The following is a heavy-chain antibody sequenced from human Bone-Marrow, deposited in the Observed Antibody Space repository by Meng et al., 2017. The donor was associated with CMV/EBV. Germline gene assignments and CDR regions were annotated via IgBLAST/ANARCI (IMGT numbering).Heavy chain of an antibody. Sequence: SQTLSLTCPLPGGSVSSVTSYWSWIRQPPGKGLEWIWYIYYMGSTNYNPSLKSRVTISVDTSKNQFSLKLSSVTAADTAVYYCARQVVVVPAASETNYYYYYGMDVWGQGTTVTVSS. CDR2: IYYMGST. CDR3: ARQVVVVPAASETNYYYYYGMDV. CDR1: GGSVSSVTSY. V-gene: IGHV4-61*01. D-gene: IGHD2-2*01. J-gene: IGHJ6*02.